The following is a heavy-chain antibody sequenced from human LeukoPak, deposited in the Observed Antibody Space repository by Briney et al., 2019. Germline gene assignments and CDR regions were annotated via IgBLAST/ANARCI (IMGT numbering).Heavy chain of an antibody. CDR2: IKQDGSEK. D-gene: IGHD6-13*01. V-gene: IGHV3-7*04. CDR3: ARGTIAAAGYYYFDY. Sequence: PGGSLRLSCAASGFTFVIYWMSWVRQAPGKGLEWVANIKQDGSEKYYVDSVKGRFTISRDNAKNSLYLQMNSLRAEDTAVYYCARGTIAAAGYYYFDYWGQGTQVTVSS. J-gene: IGHJ4*02. CDR1: GFTFVIYW.